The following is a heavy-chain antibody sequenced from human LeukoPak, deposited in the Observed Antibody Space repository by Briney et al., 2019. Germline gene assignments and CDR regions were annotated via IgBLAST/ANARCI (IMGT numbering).Heavy chain of an antibody. CDR2: FDPEDGET. Sequence: ASVKVSCKVSGHTLTELSMHWVRQAPGKGLEWMGGFDPEDGETIYAQKFQGRVTMTEDTSTDTAYMELSSLRSEDTAVYYCATVEGGYSYGSFQHWGQGTLVTVSS. J-gene: IGHJ1*01. D-gene: IGHD5-18*01. V-gene: IGHV1-24*01. CDR1: GHTLTELS. CDR3: ATVEGGYSYGSFQH.